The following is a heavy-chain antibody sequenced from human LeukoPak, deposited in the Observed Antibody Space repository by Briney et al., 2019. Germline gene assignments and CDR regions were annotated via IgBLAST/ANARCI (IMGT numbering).Heavy chain of an antibody. Sequence: SETLSLTCTVSGDSISNYYWSWIRQPAGKTLEWIGRISTSGSSKYNPSLKSRVTMSVDTSKNQFSLKLSSVTAADTALYYCARDRIRWPGFDPWGQGTLVTVSS. D-gene: IGHD2/OR15-2a*01. CDR1: GDSISNYY. CDR2: ISTSGSS. V-gene: IGHV4-4*07. CDR3: ARDRIRWPGFDP. J-gene: IGHJ5*02.